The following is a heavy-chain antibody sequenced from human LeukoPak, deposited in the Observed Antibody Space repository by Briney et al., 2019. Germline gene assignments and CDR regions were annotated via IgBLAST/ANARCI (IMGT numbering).Heavy chain of an antibody. Sequence: SETLSLTCTVSGGSISSSTYYWGWIRQPPGKGLEWIGSIYYSGSTYYNPSLKSRVTISVDTSKNQFSLKRSSVTAADTAVYYCARLNVDTAMVYDAFDIWGQGTMVTVSS. V-gene: IGHV4-39*01. J-gene: IGHJ3*02. CDR3: ARLNVDTAMVYDAFDI. CDR2: IYYSGST. CDR1: GGSISSSTYY. D-gene: IGHD5-18*01.